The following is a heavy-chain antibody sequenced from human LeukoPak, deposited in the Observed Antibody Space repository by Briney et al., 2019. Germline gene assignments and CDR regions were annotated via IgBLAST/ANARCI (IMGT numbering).Heavy chain of an antibody. CDR3: AKDFDSTMIVVVDSLYFDY. Sequence: GGSLRLSCAASGLTFSSYAMSWVRQAPGKGLEWVSAISGSGGSTYYADSVKGRFTISRDNSKNTLYLQMNSLRAEDTAVYYCAKDFDSTMIVVVDSLYFDYWGQGTLVTVSS. D-gene: IGHD3-22*01. CDR1: GLTFSSYA. CDR2: ISGSGGST. J-gene: IGHJ4*02. V-gene: IGHV3-23*01.